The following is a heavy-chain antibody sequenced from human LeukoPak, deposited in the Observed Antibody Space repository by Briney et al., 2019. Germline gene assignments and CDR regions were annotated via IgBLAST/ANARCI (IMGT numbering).Heavy chain of an antibody. CDR3: VRDFEVPAAAPDYYYFYYMDV. V-gene: IGHV3-48*04. J-gene: IGHJ6*03. CDR1: GFTFSVYG. CDR2: ISSGGTTI. Sequence: QPGGSLRLSCAVSGFTFSVYGMNWVRQAPGKGLEWLSHISSGGTTIYYADSVKGRFTVSRDNVENSLFLQMNSLRVDDMAVYYCVRDFEVPAAAPDYYYFYYMDVWGTGTTVTVSS. D-gene: IGHD2-2*01.